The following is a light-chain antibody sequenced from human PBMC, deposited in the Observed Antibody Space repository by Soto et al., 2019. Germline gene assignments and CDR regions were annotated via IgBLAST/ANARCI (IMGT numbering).Light chain of an antibody. CDR3: QQYGSSALT. J-gene: IGKJ4*01. CDR2: GAS. CDR1: QTFSSN. Sequence: EIVMTQSPATLSVSPGEGATLSCRASQTFSSNLAWYQQKPGQAPRLLIYGASNRATGIPDRFSGSGSGTDFTLTISRLEPEDFAVYYCQQYGSSALTFGGGTKVDIK. V-gene: IGKV3-20*01.